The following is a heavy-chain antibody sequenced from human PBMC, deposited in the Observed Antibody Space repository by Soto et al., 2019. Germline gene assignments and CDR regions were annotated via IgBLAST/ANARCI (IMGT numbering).Heavy chain of an antibody. CDR2: MNPNSGNT. CDR3: AGGGGGGDYYCYYGMDV. V-gene: IGHV1-8*01. Sequence: ASVKVSCKASGYTFTSYDINWVRQATGQGLEWMGWMNPNSGNTGYAQKFQGRVTMTRNTSISTAYMELSSLRSEDTAVYYCAGGGGGGDYYCYYGMDVWGQGTTVTVSS. D-gene: IGHD2-21*02. J-gene: IGHJ6*02. CDR1: GYTFTSYD.